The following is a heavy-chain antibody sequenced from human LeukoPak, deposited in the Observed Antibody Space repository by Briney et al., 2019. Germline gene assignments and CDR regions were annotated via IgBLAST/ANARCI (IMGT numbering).Heavy chain of an antibody. CDR3: ASDPYYYDSSGYYDWSYYFDY. CDR1: GFTFSNYW. J-gene: IGHJ4*02. D-gene: IGHD3-22*01. Sequence: GGSLRLSCAASGFTFSNYWMTWVRQAPGKGLEWVANINRDGSERYYVDSVKGRFTISRDNSKNTLYLQMNSLRAEDTAVYYCASDPYYYDSSGYYDWSYYFDYWGQGTLVTVSS. CDR2: INRDGSER. V-gene: IGHV3-7*01.